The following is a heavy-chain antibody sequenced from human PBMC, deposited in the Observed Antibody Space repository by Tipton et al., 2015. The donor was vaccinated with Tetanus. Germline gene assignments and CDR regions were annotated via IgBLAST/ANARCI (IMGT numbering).Heavy chain of an antibody. CDR3: ARDLNDYGDCGGKGAAHAFDI. J-gene: IGHJ3*02. V-gene: IGHV3-30-3*01. CDR2: ISYDGSNK. D-gene: IGHD4-17*01. CDR1: GFTFSSYA. Sequence: SLRLSCAASGFTFSSYAMHWVRQAPGKGLEWVAVISYDGSNKYYADSVKGRFTISRDNSKNTLYLQMNSLRAEDTAVYYCARDLNDYGDCGGKGAAHAFDIWGQGTMVTVSS.